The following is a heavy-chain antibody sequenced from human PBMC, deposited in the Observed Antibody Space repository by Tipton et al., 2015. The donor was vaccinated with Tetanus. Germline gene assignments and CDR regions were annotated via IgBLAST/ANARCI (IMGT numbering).Heavy chain of an antibody. Sequence: QSGAEVKKPGASVKVSCEASGYTFTDYGVSWVRQAPGQGLEWMGWISASHGNTNYAQTFRGGVTMTRDTSTSTAYMELRSLTSDDTAVYFCARAFWDGTTPGTFDYWGQGSLVTVSS. CDR3: ARAFWDGTTPGTFDY. CDR1: GYTFTDYG. V-gene: IGHV1-18*01. J-gene: IGHJ4*02. CDR2: ISASHGNT. D-gene: IGHD1-1*01.